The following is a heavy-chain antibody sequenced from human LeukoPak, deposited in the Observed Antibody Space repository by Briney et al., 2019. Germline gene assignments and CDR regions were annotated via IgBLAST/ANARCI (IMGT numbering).Heavy chain of an antibody. J-gene: IGHJ4*02. CDR1: GFTFSSYG. D-gene: IGHD3-16*01. Sequence: GGSLRLSCAASGFTFSSYGMHWVRQAPGKGLEWVAVISYDGSNKYYADSVKGRFTISRDNSKNTLYLQMNSLRAEDTAVYYCAKGGYFDYWGQGTLVTVSS. CDR2: ISYDGSNK. CDR3: AKGGYFDY. V-gene: IGHV3-30*18.